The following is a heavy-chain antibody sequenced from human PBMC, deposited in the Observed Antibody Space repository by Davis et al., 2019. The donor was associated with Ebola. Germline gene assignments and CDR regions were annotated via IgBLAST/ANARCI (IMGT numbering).Heavy chain of an antibody. CDR1: RFTFVDYA. CDR3: ATRSGWSDYYYYGMDV. V-gene: IGHV3-49*03. Sequence: GESLKISCTVSRFTFVDYALTWFRQAPGKGLEWIGFIRNKAYGGTPEYAASVEGRFTISRDDSDSIVYLQMNSLKTEDSGVYYCATRSGWSDYYYYGMDVWGNGTTVSVSS. D-gene: IGHD6-19*01. J-gene: IGHJ6*04. CDR2: IRNKAYGGTP.